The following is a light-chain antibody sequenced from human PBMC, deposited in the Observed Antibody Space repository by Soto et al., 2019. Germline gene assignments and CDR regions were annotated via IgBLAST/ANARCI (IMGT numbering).Light chain of an antibody. CDR3: SSYTINSII. V-gene: IGLV2-14*03. Sequence: QSALTQPASVSGSPGQSITFSCTGTSSDIGAYNLVSWYQHHPGKAPKLIISNVNNRPSGVSSRFSGSKSGNTASLTISGLQTEDEAEYYCSSYTINSIIFGGGTKLTVL. CDR2: NVN. CDR1: SSDIGAYNL. J-gene: IGLJ2*01.